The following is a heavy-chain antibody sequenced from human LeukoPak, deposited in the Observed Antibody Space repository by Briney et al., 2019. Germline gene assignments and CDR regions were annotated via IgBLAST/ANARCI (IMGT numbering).Heavy chain of an antibody. J-gene: IGHJ4*02. Sequence: GGSLRLSCAASGFTFSSYTMNWVRQAPGKGLEWVSSISTSSSYIYYADSVKGRFTISRDNAKKSLYLQMNSLRAEDTAVYYCTRDNYDNSGYYFDYWGQGTLVTVSS. D-gene: IGHD3-22*01. CDR3: TRDNYDNSGYYFDY. V-gene: IGHV3-21*04. CDR2: ISTSSSYI. CDR1: GFTFSSYT.